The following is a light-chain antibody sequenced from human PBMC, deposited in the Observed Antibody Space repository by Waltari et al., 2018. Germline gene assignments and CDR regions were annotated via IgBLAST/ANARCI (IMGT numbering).Light chain of an antibody. Sequence: DIVLTPSPDSLAMSLGARATINCKSSQSLLYSSDNRNYLAWYQQKPGQPPKLLIYWASTRESGVPDRFSGSESGTSFTLTISSLQAEDVAVYYCQQYHSVPPTFGQGTKVQIK. CDR1: QSLLYSSDNRNY. CDR3: QQYHSVPPT. J-gene: IGKJ1*01. CDR2: WAS. V-gene: IGKV4-1*01.